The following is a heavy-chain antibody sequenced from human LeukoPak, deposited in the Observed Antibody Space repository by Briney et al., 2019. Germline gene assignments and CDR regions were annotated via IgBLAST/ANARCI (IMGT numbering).Heavy chain of an antibody. CDR3: ARELRWLVRGNLPGDYFDY. Sequence: SETLSLTCTVSGGSISSGGYYWSWIRQHPGKGLEWIVYIYYSGSTYYNPSLKSRVTISVDTSKNQFSLKLSSVTAADTAVYYCARELRWLVRGNLPGDYFDYWGQGTLVTVSS. J-gene: IGHJ4*02. V-gene: IGHV4-31*03. CDR1: GGSISSGGYY. D-gene: IGHD6-6*01. CDR2: IYYSGST.